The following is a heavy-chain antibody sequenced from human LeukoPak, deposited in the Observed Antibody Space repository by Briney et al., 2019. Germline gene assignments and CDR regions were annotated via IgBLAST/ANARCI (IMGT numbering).Heavy chain of an antibody. J-gene: IGHJ4*02. V-gene: IGHV3-23*01. CDR1: GFTFSSYA. CDR2: ISGSGGST. D-gene: IGHD1-26*01. CDR3: AKDWELGSYFDY. Sequence: GGSLRISCAASGFTFSSYAMSWVRQAPGKGLEWVSAISGSGGSTYYADSVKGRFTISRDNSKNTLYLQMNSLRAEDTAVYYCAKDWELGSYFDYWGQGTLVTVSS.